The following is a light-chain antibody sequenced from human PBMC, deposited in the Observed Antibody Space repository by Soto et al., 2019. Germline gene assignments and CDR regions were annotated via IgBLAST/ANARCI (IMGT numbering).Light chain of an antibody. Sequence: QSDLTQPASVSGSPGQSITISCTGTSSDVGGYNFVSWYQQHPGKAPKLIIYEVTHRPSGVSDRFSGSKSGNTASLTISGLQAEDEADYYCSSYRSSSTLAVFGGGTKLTVL. CDR3: SSYRSSSTLAV. CDR1: SSDVGGYNF. CDR2: EVT. V-gene: IGLV2-14*01. J-gene: IGLJ3*02.